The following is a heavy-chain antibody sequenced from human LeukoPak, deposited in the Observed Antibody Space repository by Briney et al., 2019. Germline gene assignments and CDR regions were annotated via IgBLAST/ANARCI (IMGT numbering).Heavy chain of an antibody. D-gene: IGHD4-17*01. CDR1: GFTFSSYS. CDR2: ISGSGGTT. V-gene: IGHV3-23*01. CDR3: AKDKSYGDYAMYYYMDV. Sequence: GGSLRLSCAASGFTFSSYSMNWVRQAPGKGLEWVSGISGSGGTTYSADSVKGRFTISRDNSKNTLYLQMNSLRAEDTAVYYCAKDKSYGDYAMYYYMDVWGKGTTVTVSS. J-gene: IGHJ6*03.